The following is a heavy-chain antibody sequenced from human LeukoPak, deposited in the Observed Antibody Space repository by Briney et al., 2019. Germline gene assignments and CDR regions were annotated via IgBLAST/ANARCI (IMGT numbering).Heavy chain of an antibody. J-gene: IGHJ4*02. CDR1: GFTFSSYS. V-gene: IGHV3-21*01. CDR2: ISSSSSYI. Sequence: PGGSLRLSCAASGFTFSSYSMNWVRQAPGKGLEWVSSISSSSSYIYYADSVKGRFTISRDNAKNSLYLQMNSLRAEDTAVYYCARDWEGQLLWFGEFRYYFDYWGQGTLVTVSS. CDR3: ARDWEGQLLWFGEFRYYFDY. D-gene: IGHD3-10*01.